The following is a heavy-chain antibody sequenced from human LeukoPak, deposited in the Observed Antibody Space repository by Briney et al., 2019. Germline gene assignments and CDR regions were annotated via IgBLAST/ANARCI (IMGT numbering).Heavy chain of an antibody. D-gene: IGHD1-26*01. CDR3: ARDGTASYFDY. CDR1: GGSISSYY. V-gene: IGHV4-59*01. Sequence: PSETLSLXCTVSGGSISSYYWSWLRQPPGKGLEWLGYIYYSGSTNYNPSLKSRVTISVDTSKNQFSLKLSSVTAADTAVYYCARDGTASYFDYWGQGTLVTVSS. J-gene: IGHJ4*02. CDR2: IYYSGST.